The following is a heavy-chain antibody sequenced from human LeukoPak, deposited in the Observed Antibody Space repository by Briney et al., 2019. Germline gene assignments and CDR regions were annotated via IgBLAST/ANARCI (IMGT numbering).Heavy chain of an antibody. Sequence: PSETLSLTCTVSGDSISTCYWGWIRQPAGKGLEWIGRIYTSGSTNYNPSLRSRVTMSVDTSKNQFSLKLSSETAADTAVYYCARDHGDTRFDYWGQGTLVIVSS. V-gene: IGHV4-4*07. D-gene: IGHD4-17*01. CDR1: GDSISTCY. CDR2: IYTSGST. J-gene: IGHJ4*02. CDR3: ARDHGDTRFDY.